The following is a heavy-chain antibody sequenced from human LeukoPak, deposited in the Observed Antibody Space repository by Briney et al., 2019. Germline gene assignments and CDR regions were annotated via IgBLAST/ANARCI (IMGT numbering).Heavy chain of an antibody. CDR3: AKVRSMSYYDSSGCYPFDY. J-gene: IGHJ4*02. Sequence: PVGSLRLSCAASGFTFSSYAMSWVRQAPGKGLEWVSAISGSGGSTYYADSVKGRFTISRDNSKNTLYLQMNSLRAEDTAVYYCAKVRSMSYYDSSGCYPFDYWGQGTLVTVSS. V-gene: IGHV3-23*01. CDR2: ISGSGGST. D-gene: IGHD3-22*01. CDR1: GFTFSSYA.